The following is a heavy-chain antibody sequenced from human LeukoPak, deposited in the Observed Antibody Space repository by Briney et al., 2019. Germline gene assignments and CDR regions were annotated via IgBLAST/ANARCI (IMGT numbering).Heavy chain of an antibody. Sequence: PGGSLRLSCAASGFTFSSYAMHWVRQAPGKGLEYVSAINSNGGNTYYGNSVKGRFTISRDNSKNTLYLQMGSLRAEGMAVYYCARFTGNAFDIWGQGTMVTVSS. CDR2: INSNGGNT. CDR3: ARFTGNAFDI. V-gene: IGHV3-64*01. J-gene: IGHJ3*02. CDR1: GFTFSSYA. D-gene: IGHD3-10*01.